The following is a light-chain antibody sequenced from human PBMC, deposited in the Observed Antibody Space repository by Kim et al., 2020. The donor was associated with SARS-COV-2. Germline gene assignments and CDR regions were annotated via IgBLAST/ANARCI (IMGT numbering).Light chain of an antibody. Sequence: ASIEDRITTTCAASQSISSWLAWYQKKPEKHPKLQIYKASSLESGVPSRFSGSASGTEYTLTITRLQPDDFATYYCQQYNSHPWTFGQGTKVDIK. CDR2: KAS. CDR1: QSISSW. CDR3: QQYNSHPWT. V-gene: IGKV1-5*03. J-gene: IGKJ1*01.